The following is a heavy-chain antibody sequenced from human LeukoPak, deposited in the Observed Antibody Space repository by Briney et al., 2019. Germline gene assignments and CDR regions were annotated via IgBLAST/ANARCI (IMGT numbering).Heavy chain of an antibody. CDR2: ISAYNGNT. CDR1: GYTFTSYG. D-gene: IGHD3-3*01. V-gene: IGHV1-18*01. Sequence: GASVKVSCKASGYTFTSYGISWVRQAPGQGLEWMGWISAYNGNTNYAQKLQGRVTMTTDTSTSTAYMELRSLRSEDTAVYYCARGPYKNKYYDFWSGYWLDYWGQGTLVTVSS. J-gene: IGHJ4*02. CDR3: ARGPYKNKYYDFWSGYWLDY.